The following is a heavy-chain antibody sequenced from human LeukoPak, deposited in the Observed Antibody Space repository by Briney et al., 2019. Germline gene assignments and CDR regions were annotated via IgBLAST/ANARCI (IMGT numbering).Heavy chain of an antibody. CDR3: ARDRNRLDYDFWSGYQNYFDY. CDR1: GFTFSNYN. D-gene: IGHD3-3*01. Sequence: PGGSLRLSCAGSGFTFSNYNMNWVRQAPGKGLEWVAVISYDGSNKYYADSVKGRFTISRDNSKNTLYLQMNSLRAEDTAVYYCARDRNRLDYDFWSGYQNYFDYWGQGTLVTVSS. J-gene: IGHJ4*02. V-gene: IGHV3-30*03. CDR2: ISYDGSNK.